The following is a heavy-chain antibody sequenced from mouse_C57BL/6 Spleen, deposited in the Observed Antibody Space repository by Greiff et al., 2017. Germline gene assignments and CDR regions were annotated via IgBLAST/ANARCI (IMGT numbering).Heavy chain of an antibody. CDR1: GYTFTDYY. D-gene: IGHD4-1*01. J-gene: IGHJ3*01. CDR2: IYPGSGNT. CDR3: AREANWDGFAY. V-gene: IGHV1-76*01. Sequence: QVQLQQSGAELVRPGASVKLSCKASGYTFTDYYINWVKQRPGQGLEWIARIYPGSGNTYYNEKFKGKATLTAEKSSSTAYMQLSSLTSEDSAVYFCAREANWDGFAYWGQGTLVTVSA.